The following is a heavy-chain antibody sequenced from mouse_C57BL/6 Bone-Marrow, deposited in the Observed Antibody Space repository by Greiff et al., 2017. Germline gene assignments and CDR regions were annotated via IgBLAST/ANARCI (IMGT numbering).Heavy chain of an antibody. J-gene: IGHJ3*01. D-gene: IGHD1-1*01. V-gene: IGHV14-3*01. CDR3: AREGVYYGSPWFAY. CDR1: GFNIKNTY. Sequence: VQLQQSVAELVRPGASVKLSCTASGFNIKNTYMHCVKQRPEQGLEWIGRIDPANGNTKYAPKFQGKATITADTFSNTAYLQLSSLTSEDTAIYYCAREGVYYGSPWFAYWGQGTLVTVSA. CDR2: IDPANGNT.